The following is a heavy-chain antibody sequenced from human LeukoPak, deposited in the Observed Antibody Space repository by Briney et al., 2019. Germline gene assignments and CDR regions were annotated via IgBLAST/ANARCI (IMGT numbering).Heavy chain of an antibody. J-gene: IGHJ2*01. Sequence: GGSLRLSCAASGLSFSSYDMHWVRQATGKGLEWVSAIGTKGDTYYSDSVRGRFTISRENGKNSLYLQMNSLRAGDTAVYYCAREMSDTVTWGWYFDLWGRGTLVTVSS. V-gene: IGHV3-13*01. CDR1: GLSFSSYD. D-gene: IGHD4-17*01. CDR2: IGTKGDT. CDR3: AREMSDTVTWGWYFDL.